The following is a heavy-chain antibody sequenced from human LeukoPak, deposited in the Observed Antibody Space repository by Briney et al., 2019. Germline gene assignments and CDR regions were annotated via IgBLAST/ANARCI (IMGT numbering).Heavy chain of an antibody. CDR1: GFTFSSYA. CDR3: ARPDIVVVVAANSDY. Sequence: GGSLRLSGAASGFTFSSYAMHWVRQAPGKGLEWGAVISYDESNKYYADSVKGRFTISTDNSKNTLYLQMNSLRAEDTAVYYCARPDIVVVVAANSDYWGQGTLVTVSS. V-gene: IGHV3-30*04. D-gene: IGHD2-15*01. CDR2: ISYDESNK. J-gene: IGHJ4*02.